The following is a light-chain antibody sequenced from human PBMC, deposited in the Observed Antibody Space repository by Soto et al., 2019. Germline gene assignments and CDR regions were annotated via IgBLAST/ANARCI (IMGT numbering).Light chain of an antibody. CDR3: CSYAGSYTFYV. Sequence: QAVVTQEPSLTVSPGGTVTLTCGSSTGAVTSGHWPYWFQQKPGQAPKTLIYDVTKRPSGVPDRFSGSKSGSTASLTISGLQAEDEADYYCCSYAGSYTFYVFGTGTKLTVL. CDR2: DVT. CDR1: TGAVTSGHW. V-gene: IGLV7-46*01. J-gene: IGLJ1*01.